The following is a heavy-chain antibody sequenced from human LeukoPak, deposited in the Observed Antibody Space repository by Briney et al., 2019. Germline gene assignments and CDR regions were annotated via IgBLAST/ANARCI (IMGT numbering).Heavy chain of an antibody. CDR2: MNPNSGNT. J-gene: IGHJ4*02. Sequence: GASVKVSCKASGYTFTSYDINWVRQATGQGLEWMGWMNPNSGNTGYAQKFQGRVTMTRNTSISTAYMELSRLRSEDTAVYYCARGIGSTTVTTLEYYFDYWGQGTLVTVSS. V-gene: IGHV1-8*02. CDR3: ARGIGSTTVTTLEYYFDY. CDR1: GYTFTSYD. D-gene: IGHD4-17*01.